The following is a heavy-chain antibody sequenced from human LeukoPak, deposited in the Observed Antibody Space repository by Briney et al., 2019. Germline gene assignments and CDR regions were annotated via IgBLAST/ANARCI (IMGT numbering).Heavy chain of an antibody. Sequence: PFETLSLTCNVSGVSIGSFYWNWIRQPPGKELEWIGYIYNSGSANYIPSLKSRLTISLDTSKNQVFLNLTSVTAADTAVYFCARWYWYMDVWGKGTTVTVSS. CDR1: GVSIGSFY. CDR2: IYNSGSA. J-gene: IGHJ6*03. CDR3: ARWYWYMDV. D-gene: IGHD1-14*01. V-gene: IGHV4-59*01.